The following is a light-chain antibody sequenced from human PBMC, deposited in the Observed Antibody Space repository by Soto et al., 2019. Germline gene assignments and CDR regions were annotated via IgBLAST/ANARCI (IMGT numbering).Light chain of an antibody. V-gene: IGKV3-11*01. Sequence: EIVLTQSPATLSLSPGERATLSCRASQSVSSYLAWYQQKPGQAPRLLIYEASNRATGIPGRFSGSGSGTDITLTISSLEPEDSAVYYCQQRSNWTPGLTFGGGTKVEIK. CDR3: QQRSNWTPGLT. CDR2: EAS. J-gene: IGKJ4*01. CDR1: QSVSSY.